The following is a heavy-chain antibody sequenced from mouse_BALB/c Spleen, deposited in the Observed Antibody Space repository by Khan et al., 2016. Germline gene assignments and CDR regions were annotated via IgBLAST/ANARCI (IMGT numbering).Heavy chain of an antibody. CDR1: GFNIKDTY. CDR2: IDPANGYT. D-gene: IGHD2-13*01. CDR3: ARSTRFAWFAY. Sequence: VQLQQSGAELVKPGASVKLSCTSSGFNIKDTYIHWVKRRPEQGLEWIGRIDPANGYTKYDPKFQGRATLTADTSSNTAYLQLSSLTSEDIGVYDCARSTRFAWFAYWGQGTLVTVSA. V-gene: IGHV14-3*02. J-gene: IGHJ3*01.